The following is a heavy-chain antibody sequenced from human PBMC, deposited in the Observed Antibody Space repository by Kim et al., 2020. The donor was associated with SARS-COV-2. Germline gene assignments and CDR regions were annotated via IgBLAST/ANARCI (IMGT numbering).Heavy chain of an antibody. CDR3: ARATDFWSGYGDYYYGMDV. J-gene: IGHJ6*02. CDR2: IYYSGST. CDR1: GGSISSGGYY. V-gene: IGHV4-31*03. Sequence: SETLSLTCTVSGGSISSGGYYWSWIRQHPGKGLEWIGYIYYSGSTYYNPSLKSRVTISVDTSKNQFSLKLSSVTAADTAVYYCARATDFWSGYGDYYYGMDVWGQGTTVTVSS. D-gene: IGHD3-3*01.